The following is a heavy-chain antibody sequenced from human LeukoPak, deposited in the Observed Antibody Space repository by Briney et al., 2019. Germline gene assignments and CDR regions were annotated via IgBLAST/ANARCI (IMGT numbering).Heavy chain of an antibody. CDR1: GGSFSGYY. D-gene: IGHD5-12*01. J-gene: IGHJ4*02. V-gene: IGHV4-34*01. CDR3: ARDSGYSGYYFDY. Sequence: SETLSLTCAVYGGSFSGYYWSWIRQPPGKGLGWIGEINHSGSTNYNPSLKSRVTISVDTSKNQFSLKLSSVTAADTAVYYCARDSGYSGYYFDYWGQGTLVTVSS. CDR2: INHSGST.